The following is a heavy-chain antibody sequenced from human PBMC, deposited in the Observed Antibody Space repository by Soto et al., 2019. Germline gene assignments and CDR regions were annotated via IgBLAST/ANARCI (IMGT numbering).Heavy chain of an antibody. CDR1: GGSINSYC. D-gene: IGHD4-4*01. V-gene: IGHV4-59*08. J-gene: IGHJ4*02. Sequence: PSETLSLTCTVSGGSINSYCWSWIRQPPGKGLEWIAYIFDSGNANYNPSLKSRVTISVDTSKNQFSLKLTSVTAADTAVYYCARLRRTTVPKFYFANWGQGALVTVSS. CDR2: IFDSGNA. CDR3: ARLRRTTVPKFYFAN.